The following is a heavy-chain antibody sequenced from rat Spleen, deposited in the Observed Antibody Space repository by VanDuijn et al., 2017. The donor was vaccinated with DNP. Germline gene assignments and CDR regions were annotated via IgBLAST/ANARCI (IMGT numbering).Heavy chain of an antibody. D-gene: IGHD1-1*01. J-gene: IGHJ2*01. Sequence: QVQLKESGPGLVQPSETLSLTCTVSGFSLTNYGIHWVRQPPGEGLEWMGRMRDDGDTSYNSLLKSRLSISRDTSKNQIFLKMNSLQTEDTGTYFCARTNGDVFGYWGQGVMVTVSS. CDR2: MRDDGDT. V-gene: IGHV2-34*01. CDR1: GFSLTNYG. CDR3: ARTNGDVFGY.